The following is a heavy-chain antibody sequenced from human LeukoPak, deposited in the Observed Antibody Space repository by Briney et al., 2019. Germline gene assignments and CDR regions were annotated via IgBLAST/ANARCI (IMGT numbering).Heavy chain of an antibody. J-gene: IGHJ6*03. V-gene: IGHV1-46*01. CDR2: INPSGGST. CDR3: ARGKIVVGFHYYLDV. CDR1: GYTFTSYY. D-gene: IGHD1-26*01. Sequence: ASVKVSCKASGYTFTSYYMHWVRQAPGQGLEWMGIINPSGGSTSYAQKFQGRVTMTRDMSTSTVYMELSSQRSEDTAVYYCARGKIVVGFHYYLDVWGKGTTVTVSS.